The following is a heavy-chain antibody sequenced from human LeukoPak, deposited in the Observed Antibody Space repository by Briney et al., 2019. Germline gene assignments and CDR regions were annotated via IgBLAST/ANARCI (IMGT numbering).Heavy chain of an antibody. D-gene: IGHD5-24*01. Sequence: EASVKVSCKASGYTFTDNYMHWVRQARGQGLEWMGWINPHSGGTDHAQKFQGRVTMSADKSISTAYLQWSSLKASDTAMYYCARLRGERWLQFYFDYWGQGTLVTVSS. CDR1: GYTFTDNY. J-gene: IGHJ4*02. CDR2: INPHSGGT. V-gene: IGHV1-2*02. CDR3: ARLRGERWLQFYFDY.